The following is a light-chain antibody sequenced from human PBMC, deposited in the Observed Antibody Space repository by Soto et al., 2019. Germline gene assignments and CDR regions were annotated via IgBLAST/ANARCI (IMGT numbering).Light chain of an antibody. CDR1: QEISNF. Sequence: DIQLTQSPSFLSSSLGDRVTITCRASQEISNFLAWFQQKPGRAPKLLIYAVFTLQSGVPSRFSGSGSGAEFTLTISSLQPEDFATYYCQQLDSYPLTFGGGTKVDIK. CDR2: AVF. V-gene: IGKV1-9*01. CDR3: QQLDSYPLT. J-gene: IGKJ4*01.